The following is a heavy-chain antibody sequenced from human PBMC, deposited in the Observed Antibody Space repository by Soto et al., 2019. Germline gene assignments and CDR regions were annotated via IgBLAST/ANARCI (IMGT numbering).Heavy chain of an antibody. CDR1: GFTFSSYG. CDR3: AKDGFDQRIDY. V-gene: IGHV3-30*18. J-gene: IGHJ4*02. CDR2: ISYDGSNK. D-gene: IGHD2-2*01. Sequence: GGSLRLSCAASGFTFSSYGMHWVRQAPGKGLEWVAVISYDGSNKYYADSVKGRFTISRDNSKNTLYLQMNSLRAEDTAVYYCAKDGFDQRIDYWGQGTLVTVSS.